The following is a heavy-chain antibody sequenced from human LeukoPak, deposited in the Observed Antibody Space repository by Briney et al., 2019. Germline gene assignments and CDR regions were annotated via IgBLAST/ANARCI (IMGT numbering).Heavy chain of an antibody. J-gene: IGHJ4*02. CDR1: GYTFTSYD. CDR3: ARGARYYDFWSGPYYFDY. CDR2: MNPNSGNT. Sequence: ASVKVSCKASGYTFTSYDINWVRQATGQGLEWMGWMNPNSGNTGYAQKFQGRVTMTRNTSISTAYMELSSLRSEDTAVYYCARGARYYDFWSGPYYFDYWGQGTLVTVSS. D-gene: IGHD3-3*01. V-gene: IGHV1-8*01.